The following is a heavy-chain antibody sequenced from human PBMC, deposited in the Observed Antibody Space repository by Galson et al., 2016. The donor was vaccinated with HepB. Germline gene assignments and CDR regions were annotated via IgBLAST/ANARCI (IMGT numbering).Heavy chain of an antibody. V-gene: IGHV3-23*01. J-gene: IGHJ3*01. CDR3: AKDSQRLLLYNSVSEDVFDL. D-gene: IGHD5/OR15-5a*01. Sequence: SLRLSCAASGFTFTSYAMSWVRQAPGKGLEWVSTVDGGGTTYYADSVKGRFIVSRDNSKSTSILEMNSLRVEDTAIYYCAKDSQRLLLYNSVSEDVFDLWGQGTVVSVA. CDR1: GFTFTSYA. CDR2: VDGGGTT.